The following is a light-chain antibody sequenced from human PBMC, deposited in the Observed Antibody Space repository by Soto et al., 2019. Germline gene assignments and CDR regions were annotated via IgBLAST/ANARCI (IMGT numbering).Light chain of an antibody. V-gene: IGKV3-11*01. J-gene: IGKJ3*01. Sequence: EIVLTQSPATLSLSPGERATLSCRASQSVSSYLAWYQQRTGQAPRLLIYDASNRATGIPARFSGSGSGTDVSLHIDVLVPEDFAFYCCRQRSNRPLSPFSPGTKLDIK. CDR2: DAS. CDR1: QSVSSY. CDR3: RQRSNRPLSP.